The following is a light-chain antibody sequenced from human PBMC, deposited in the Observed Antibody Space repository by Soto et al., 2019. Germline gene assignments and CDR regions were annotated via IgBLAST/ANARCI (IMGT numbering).Light chain of an antibody. Sequence: DIHLTQSPSSLSASVGDRVTITCQASQDIKNYLHWYQQKPGKAPKLLIYDASTLQRGVPSRFSGRGSGTDFTFTISSLQPEDVATYYCQHYDDLPPITFGQGTRLEI. CDR1: QDIKNY. V-gene: IGKV1-33*01. CDR2: DAS. CDR3: QHYDDLPPIT. J-gene: IGKJ5*01.